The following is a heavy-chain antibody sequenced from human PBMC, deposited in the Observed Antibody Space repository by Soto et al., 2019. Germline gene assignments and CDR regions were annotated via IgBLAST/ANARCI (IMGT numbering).Heavy chain of an antibody. J-gene: IGHJ6*02. CDR3: ARSRSGIQLCAYYYGMDV. CDR2: IIPIFGTA. Sequence: QVQLVQSGAGVKKPGSSVKVSCKASGGTFSSYAISWVRQAPGQGLEWMGGIIPIFGTANYAQKVQGRVTITADESTSPAYMELRSLRSEDTAVYYCARSRSGIQLCAYYYGMDVWGQWTTVTVSS. D-gene: IGHD5-18*01. V-gene: IGHV1-69*12. CDR1: GGTFSSYA.